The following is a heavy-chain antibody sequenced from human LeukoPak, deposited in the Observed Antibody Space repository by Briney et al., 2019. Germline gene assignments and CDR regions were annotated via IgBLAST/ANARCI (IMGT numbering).Heavy chain of an antibody. CDR3: ARLPSYSGGLDY. Sequence: GGSLRLSCAASGLTFSSYWMHWVRQAPGKGLVWVSRIHSDGSSTRYADSVKGRFTMSRDYAKNTLYLQMNSLRAEDTAVYYCARLPSYSGGLDYWGQGTLVIVSS. V-gene: IGHV3-74*01. CDR1: GLTFSSYW. CDR2: IHSDGSST. D-gene: IGHD6-19*01. J-gene: IGHJ4*02.